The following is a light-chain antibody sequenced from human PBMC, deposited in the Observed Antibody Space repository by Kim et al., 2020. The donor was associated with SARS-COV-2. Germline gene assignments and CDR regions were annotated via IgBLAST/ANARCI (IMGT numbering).Light chain of an antibody. CDR1: QSISSW. CDR2: KAS. V-gene: IGKV1-5*03. Sequence: ASVGDRVTITCRGSQSISSWCSWYKQKPGKAPKLLIYKASSLESGVPSRFSGSVSGTEFTLTISSLQPDDFATYYCQQYNSFPITFGQGTRLEIK. J-gene: IGKJ5*01. CDR3: QQYNSFPIT.